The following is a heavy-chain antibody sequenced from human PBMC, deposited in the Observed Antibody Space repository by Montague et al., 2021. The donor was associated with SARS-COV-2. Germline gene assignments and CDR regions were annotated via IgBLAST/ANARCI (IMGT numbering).Heavy chain of an antibody. D-gene: IGHD2-2*01. CDR1: GGSISSGGYY. CDR2: IYYSGST. CDR3: ARARVVLPPTGNWFDP. V-gene: IGHV4-31*03. Sequence: TLSLTCTVSGGSISSGGYYWSWIRQPPGKGLEWIGYIYYSGSTYYNPSLKGRVTISVDTSKNRFSLKLSSVTAADTAMYYCARARVVLPPTGNWFDPWGQGTLVTVSS. J-gene: IGHJ5*02.